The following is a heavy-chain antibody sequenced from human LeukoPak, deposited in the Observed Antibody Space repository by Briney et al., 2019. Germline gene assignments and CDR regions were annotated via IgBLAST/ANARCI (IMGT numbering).Heavy chain of an antibody. CDR3: ARGGWHYVFNS. D-gene: IGHD6-19*01. Sequence: GGSLRLSCAASGFSFDTYEMNWVRQAPGKGLEWISYIASSGTTIYYADSVQGRFTISRDNARNSLYLQMNSLRVEDTAVYYCARGGWHYVFNSWGQGTLVTVSS. CDR1: GFSFDTYE. V-gene: IGHV3-48*03. J-gene: IGHJ5*02. CDR2: IASSGTTI.